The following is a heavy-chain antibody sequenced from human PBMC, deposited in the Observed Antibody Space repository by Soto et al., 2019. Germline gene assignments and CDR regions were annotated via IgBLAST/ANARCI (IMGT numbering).Heavy chain of an antibody. Sequence: QVQLVQSGAEAKKSGSSVRVSCKASGGTFRSYAISWVRQAPGQGLEWIGGIIPIFGTANYAQKFQGRLTIIADESTSTAYMELSSLRSEDTAVYYCARSDYCGGDCYAFLDYWGQGTLVTVSS. CDR2: IIPIFGTA. CDR3: ARSDYCGGDCYAFLDY. J-gene: IGHJ4*02. CDR1: GGTFRSYA. V-gene: IGHV1-69*12. D-gene: IGHD2-21*02.